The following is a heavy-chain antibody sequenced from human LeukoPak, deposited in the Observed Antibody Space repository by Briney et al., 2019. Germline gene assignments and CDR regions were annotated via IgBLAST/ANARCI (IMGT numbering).Heavy chain of an antibody. V-gene: IGHV4-59*08. J-gene: IGHJ4*02. CDR2: IFYSGST. Sequence: SETLSLTCTVSGGSISSSSWNWIRQPPGEGLEWIGSIFYSGSTNYNPSLRSRVTISVDTSKNQFSLKLSSVTAADTAVYFCARIVYDSSGWYRFDYWGQGTLVTVSS. CDR3: ARIVYDSSGWYRFDY. CDR1: GGSISSSS. D-gene: IGHD6-19*01.